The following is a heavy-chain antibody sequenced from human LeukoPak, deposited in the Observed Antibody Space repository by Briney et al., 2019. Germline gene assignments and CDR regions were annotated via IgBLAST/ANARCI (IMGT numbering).Heavy chain of an antibody. V-gene: IGHV3-21*01. Sequence: PGGSLRLSCAASGFTFGSYSMNWVRQAPGKGLEWVSSISSSSSYIYYADSVKGRFTISRDNAKNSLYLQMNSLRAEDTAVYYCARVLWFGESQRPLYYYYYGMDVWGQGTTVTVSS. CDR3: ARVLWFGESQRPLYYYYYGMDV. CDR2: ISSSSSYI. J-gene: IGHJ6*02. CDR1: GFTFGSYS. D-gene: IGHD3-10*01.